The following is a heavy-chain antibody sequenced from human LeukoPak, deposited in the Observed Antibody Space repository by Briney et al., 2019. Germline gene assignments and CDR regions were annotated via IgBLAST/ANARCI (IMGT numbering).Heavy chain of an antibody. J-gene: IGHJ1*01. CDR1: GFTFSGYA. D-gene: IGHD6-13*01. V-gene: IGHV3-30-3*01. Sequence: GRSLRLSCAASGFTFSGYAMHWVRQAPGKGLEWVAVISYDGSNKYYADSVKGRFTISRDNSKNTLYLQMNSLRAEDTAVYYCARVDSRGIAAAGTSEYFQHWGQGTLVTVSS. CDR2: ISYDGSNK. CDR3: ARVDSRGIAAAGTSEYFQH.